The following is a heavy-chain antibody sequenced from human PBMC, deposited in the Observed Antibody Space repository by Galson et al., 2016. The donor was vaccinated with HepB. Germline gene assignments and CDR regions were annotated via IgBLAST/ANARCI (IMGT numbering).Heavy chain of an antibody. CDR2: TSGSGGYT. V-gene: IGHV3-23*01. CDR3: VSQEELVAGMDV. Sequence: SLRLSCAASGFTLRSYAMSWVRQAPGKGLEWVSGTSGSGGYTYYADSVKGRFTVSRDGSKSTLYLQMNSLRAEDTAVYYCVSQEELVAGMDVWGKGTTVTVSS. D-gene: IGHD1-7*01. J-gene: IGHJ6*04. CDR1: GFTLRSYA.